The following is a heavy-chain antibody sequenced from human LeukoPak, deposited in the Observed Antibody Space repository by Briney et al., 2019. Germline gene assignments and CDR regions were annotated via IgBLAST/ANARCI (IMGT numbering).Heavy chain of an antibody. CDR2: ISGSGGST. D-gene: IGHD6-13*01. J-gene: IGHJ1*01. Sequence: GGSLRLSCAASGFTFSSYAMSWVRQAPGKGLEWVSGISGSGGSTYYADSVKGRFTIPRDNSKNTLYLHMNSLRAEDTAVYYCAKRVGYSSSWYVLQHWGQGTLVTVSS. CDR1: GFTFSSYA. CDR3: AKRVGYSSSWYVLQH. V-gene: IGHV3-23*01.